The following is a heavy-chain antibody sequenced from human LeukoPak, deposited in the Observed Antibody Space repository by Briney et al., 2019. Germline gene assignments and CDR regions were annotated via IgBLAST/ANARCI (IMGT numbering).Heavy chain of an antibody. Sequence: SETLSLTCTVSGAPISSYYWSWIRQPPGKGLEWIGDIYYSGSIKYNPSLKSRVTMSVDTSKNQFSLKLRSVTAADTAIYYCARENPSGYYNRPIDYWGQGTLVTVSS. CDR2: IYYSGSI. CDR3: ARENPSGYYNRPIDY. CDR1: GAPISSYY. V-gene: IGHV4-59*01. D-gene: IGHD3-22*01. J-gene: IGHJ4*02.